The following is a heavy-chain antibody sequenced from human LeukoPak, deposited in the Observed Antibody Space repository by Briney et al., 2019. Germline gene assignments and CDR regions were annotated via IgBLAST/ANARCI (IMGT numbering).Heavy chain of an antibody. Sequence: ASVKVSCKVSGYTLTELSMHWVRQAPGKGLEWMGGFDPEDGETIYAQKFQGRVTMTEDTSTDTAYMELSSLRSEDTAVYYCATSGTSDTVTTFPAYYYYGMDVWGQGTTVTVSS. V-gene: IGHV1-24*01. CDR3: ATSGTSDTVTTFPAYYYYGMDV. J-gene: IGHJ6*02. D-gene: IGHD4-17*01. CDR1: GYTLTELS. CDR2: FDPEDGET.